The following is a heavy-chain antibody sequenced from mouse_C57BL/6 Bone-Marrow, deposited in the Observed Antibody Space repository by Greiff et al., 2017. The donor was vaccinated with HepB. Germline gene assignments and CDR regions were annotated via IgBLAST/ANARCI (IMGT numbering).Heavy chain of an antibody. J-gene: IGHJ1*03. Sequence: VQLQQSGAELARPGASVKLSCKASGYTFTSYGISWVKQRTGQGLEWIGEIYPRSGNTYYNEKFKGKATLTADKSSSTAYMELRNLTSEDSAVYFCARRKYFIPYGDCDGWGTGTTVTVAS. CDR3: ARRKYFIPYGDCDG. CDR2: IYPRSGNT. V-gene: IGHV1-81*01. CDR1: GYTFTSYG. D-gene: IGHD1-1*01.